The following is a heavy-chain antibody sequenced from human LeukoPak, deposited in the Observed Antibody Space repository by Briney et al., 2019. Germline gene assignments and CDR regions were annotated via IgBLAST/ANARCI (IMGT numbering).Heavy chain of an antibody. CDR1: GGSVSSGSYY. CDR3: ARIGYYYDSSGYYGSDYYYGMDV. D-gene: IGHD3-22*01. J-gene: IGHJ6*02. Sequence: SETLSLTCTVSGGSVSSGSYYWSWIRQPPGKGLEWIGYIYYSGSTNYNPSLKSRVTISVDTSKNQFSLKLSSVTAADTAVYYCARIGYYYDSSGYYGSDYYYGMDVWGQGTTVTVSS. V-gene: IGHV4-61*01. CDR2: IYYSGST.